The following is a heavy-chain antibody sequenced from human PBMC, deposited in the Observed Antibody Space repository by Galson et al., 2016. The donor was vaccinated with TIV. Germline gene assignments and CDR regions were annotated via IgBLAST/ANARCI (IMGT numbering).Heavy chain of an antibody. CDR2: INPHSGDT. D-gene: IGHD2-2*01. J-gene: IGHJ6*02. V-gene: IGHV1-2*02. CDR3: ASRAIVVIPAADYGQDV. CDR1: GYTFTDLY. Sequence: SVKVSCKASGYTFTDLYIHWVRQAPGQGLEWMGCINPHSGDTKFVQRFQGRVTMTRDTSTSTVYMDLSSLRSDDTAVYYCASRAIVVIPAADYGQDVWGQGTTVTVSS.